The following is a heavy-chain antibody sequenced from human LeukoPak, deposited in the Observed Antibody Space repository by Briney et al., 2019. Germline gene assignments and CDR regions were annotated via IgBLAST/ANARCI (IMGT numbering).Heavy chain of an antibody. J-gene: IGHJ4*02. CDR2: INTNSGGT. V-gene: IGHV1-2*02. D-gene: IGHD3-22*01. CDR3: ARDRRYGYYYDSSGYFAPDY. CDR1: GYTFTGYY. Sequence: ASVKVSCKASGYTFTGYYIHWVRQAPGQGLEWMGWINTNSGGTNYVQKFQGRVTMTRDTSISTAYMELSRLRSGDTAVYYCARDRRYGYYYDSSGYFAPDYWGQGTLVTVSS.